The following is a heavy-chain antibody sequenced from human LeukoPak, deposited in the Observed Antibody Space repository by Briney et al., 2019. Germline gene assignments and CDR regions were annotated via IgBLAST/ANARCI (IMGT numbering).Heavy chain of an antibody. CDR3: ARGGYYGSGRYYFDS. J-gene: IGHJ4*02. D-gene: IGHD3-3*01. CDR2: IYSGGST. V-gene: IGHV3-66*01. Sequence: PGGSLRLSCAASGFTFSRYGMNWVRQAPGKGLEWVSVIYSGGSTYYTDSVKGRFTISRDNAKNTLHLQMNSLRAEDTAVYYCARGGYYGSGRYYFDSWGQGTLVTVSS. CDR1: GFTFSRYG.